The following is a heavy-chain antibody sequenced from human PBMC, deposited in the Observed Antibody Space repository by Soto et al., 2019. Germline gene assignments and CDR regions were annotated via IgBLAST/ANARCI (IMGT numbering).Heavy chain of an antibody. D-gene: IGHD2-8*01. J-gene: IGHJ4*02. V-gene: IGHV4-31*03. CDR1: GGSISSGGYY. Sequence: SETLSLTCTVSGGSISSGGYYWSWIRQHPGKGLEWIGYIYYSGGTYYNPSLKSRVTISVDTSKNQFSLKLTSVTAADTAVYYWGRLQNLINWCIDSWGQAVRVTGSS. CDR3: GRLQNLINWCIDS. CDR2: IYYSGGT.